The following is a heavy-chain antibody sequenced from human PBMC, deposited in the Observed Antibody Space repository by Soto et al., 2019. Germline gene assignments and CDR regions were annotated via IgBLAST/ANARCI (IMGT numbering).Heavy chain of an antibody. Sequence: SETLSLTCTVSGGSISSYYWSWIRQPPGKGLEWIGYIYYSGSTNYNPSLKSRVTISVDTSKNQFSLKLSSVTAADTAVYYCARGYYDFWSGYYRLHYFDYWGQGTLVTVAS. CDR3: ARGYYDFWSGYYRLHYFDY. D-gene: IGHD3-3*01. V-gene: IGHV4-59*08. CDR1: GGSISSYY. CDR2: IYYSGST. J-gene: IGHJ4*02.